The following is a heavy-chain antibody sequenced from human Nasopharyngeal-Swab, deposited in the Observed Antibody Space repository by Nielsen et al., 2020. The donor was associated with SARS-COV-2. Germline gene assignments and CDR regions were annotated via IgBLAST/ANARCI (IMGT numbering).Heavy chain of an antibody. V-gene: IGHV3-48*02. CDR3: TRGDGALTYFDY. D-gene: IGHD4-17*01. CDR1: GFTFSEHS. CDR2: ISGSGSTL. Sequence: GESLKISCAASGFTFSEHSMIWVRQAPGQGLEWVSYISGSGSTLYYADSVKGRITVSRDNAKSSVYLQMSSLRDEDTAVYYCTRGDGALTYFDYWGQGTLVSVSS. J-gene: IGHJ4*02.